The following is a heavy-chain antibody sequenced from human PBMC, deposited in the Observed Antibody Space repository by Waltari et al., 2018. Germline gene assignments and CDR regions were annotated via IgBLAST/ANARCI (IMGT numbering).Heavy chain of an antibody. D-gene: IGHD1-20*01. CDR2: ITVADDT. Sequence: EVQLLESGGGLVQPGGSLRLSCAASGFTFSNFPINWVRLAPGTGLEGVSAITVADDTYYADSLRGRFTISRDSSKDTVHLQINGLRVEDTAVYYCATPFYNWDDPLHSWGQGTQVTVSS. CDR3: ATPFYNWDDPLHS. J-gene: IGHJ4*02. CDR1: GFTFSNFP. V-gene: IGHV3-23*01.